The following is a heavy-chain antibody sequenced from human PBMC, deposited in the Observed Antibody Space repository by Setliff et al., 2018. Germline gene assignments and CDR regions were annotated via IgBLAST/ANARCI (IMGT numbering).Heavy chain of an antibody. V-gene: IGHV1-18*01. Sequence: GASVKVSCKASGYTFTSYGISWVRQAPGQGLEWMGWTSAYNGNTNYAQKLQGRVTMTTDTSTSTAYMELRSLRSDDTAVYYCARFSSSWYPSEPVQAFDIWGQGTMVTVSS. J-gene: IGHJ3*02. CDR2: TSAYNGNT. D-gene: IGHD6-13*01. CDR3: ARFSSSWYPSEPVQAFDI. CDR1: GYTFTSYG.